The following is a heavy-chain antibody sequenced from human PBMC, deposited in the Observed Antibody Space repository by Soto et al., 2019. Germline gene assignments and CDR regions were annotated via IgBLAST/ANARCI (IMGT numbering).Heavy chain of an antibody. CDR2: IKQDGSEK. CDR1: GFTFSSYW. D-gene: IGHD6-19*01. CDR3: ARDSPRTGYSSGWYPTWFDP. J-gene: IGHJ5*02. Sequence: GGSLRLSCAASGFTFSSYWMSWVRQAPGKGLEWVANIKQDGSEKYYVDSVKGRFTISRDNAKNSLYLQMNSLRAEDTAVYYCARDSPRTGYSSGWYPTWFDPWGQGTLVTVSS. V-gene: IGHV3-7*01.